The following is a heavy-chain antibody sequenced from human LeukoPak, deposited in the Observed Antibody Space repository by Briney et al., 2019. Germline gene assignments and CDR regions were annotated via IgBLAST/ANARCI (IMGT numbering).Heavy chain of an antibody. CDR3: ARGAYGGYEKGYYGMDV. D-gene: IGHD5-12*01. J-gene: IGHJ6*02. V-gene: IGHV1-8*01. Sequence: GASVKVSCKASGYTFTSYDINWVRQATGQGLEWMGWMNPNSGNTGYAQRFQGRVTMTRNTSISTAYMELSSLRSEDTAVYYCARGAYGGYEKGYYGMDVWGQGTRSPSP. CDR1: GYTFTSYD. CDR2: MNPNSGNT.